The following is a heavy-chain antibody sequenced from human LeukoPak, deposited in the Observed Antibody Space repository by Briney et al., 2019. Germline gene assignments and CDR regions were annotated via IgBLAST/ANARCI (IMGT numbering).Heavy chain of an antibody. CDR2: ISGSGGST. Sequence: GGSLRLSCAASEFTFSSYAMSWVRQASGKGLEWVSAISGSGGSTYYADSVKGRFTISRDNSKNTLYLQMNSLRAEDTAVYYCAKDLGISMRSIDPWGQGTLVTVSS. V-gene: IGHV3-23*01. D-gene: IGHD3-3*02. CDR3: AKDLGISMRSIDP. CDR1: EFTFSSYA. J-gene: IGHJ5*02.